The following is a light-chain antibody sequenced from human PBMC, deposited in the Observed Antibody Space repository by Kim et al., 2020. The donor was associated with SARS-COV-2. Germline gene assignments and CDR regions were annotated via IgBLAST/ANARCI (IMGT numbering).Light chain of an antibody. CDR1: RSDIGSNT. CDR2: SND. CDR3: ASWDDGLGGPV. J-gene: IGLJ2*01. V-gene: IGLV1-44*01. Sequence: GQRITISCSGGRSDIGSNTVNWYQQLPETSPRLLIYSNDQRPSGVPGRFSGSQSGTSASLAINGLQSDDEADYFCASWDDGLGGPVFGGGTKLTVL.